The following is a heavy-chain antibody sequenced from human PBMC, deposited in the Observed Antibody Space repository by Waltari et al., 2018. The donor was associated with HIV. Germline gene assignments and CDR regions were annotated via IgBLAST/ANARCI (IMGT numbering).Heavy chain of an antibody. CDR3: ARIYTSAAFDV. J-gene: IGHJ3*01. Sequence: EVQWLESGGAWVQPGGSVRLSCVGYGLNFVTYRLIWVRQAPGKGLELVSAIAASYGNTYYAYSVKGRFSISKYNSENSLYLQMNSLRAEDTAVYYCARIYTSAAFDVWGPGTMVTVSS. CDR2: IAASYGNT. D-gene: IGHD3-16*01. CDR1: GLNFVTYR. V-gene: IGHV3-23*01.